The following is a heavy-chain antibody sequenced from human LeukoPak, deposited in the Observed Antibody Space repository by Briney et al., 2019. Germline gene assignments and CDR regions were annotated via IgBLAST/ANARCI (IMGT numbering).Heavy chain of an antibody. CDR1: GYTFTSYA. D-gene: IGHD3-16*02. Sequence: ASVKVSCKASGYTFTSYAMHWVRQAPGRRLEWMGWINAGNGNTKYSQKLQGRVTITRDTSASTAYMELSSLRSEDTAVYYCARARYVWGSYRPFDYWGQGTLVTVSS. J-gene: IGHJ4*02. CDR3: ARARYVWGSYRPFDY. V-gene: IGHV1-3*01. CDR2: INAGNGNT.